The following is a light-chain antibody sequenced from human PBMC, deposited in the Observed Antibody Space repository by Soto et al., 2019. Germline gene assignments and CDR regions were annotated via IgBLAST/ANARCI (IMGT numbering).Light chain of an antibody. J-gene: IGKJ4*01. CDR2: GAS. CDR3: LQYDTSPLT. CDR1: QSVSSN. Sequence: EIVMTQSPATLSVSPGERATLSCRASQSVSSNLAWYQQKPGQAPRLLIYGASNRATGIPDRFSGSGSGTDFTLTISRLEPEDFAVYYCLQYDTSPLTFGGGTKVDIK. V-gene: IGKV3-20*01.